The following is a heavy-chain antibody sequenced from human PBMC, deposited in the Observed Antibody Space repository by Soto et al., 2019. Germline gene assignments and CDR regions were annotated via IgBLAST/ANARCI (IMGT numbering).Heavy chain of an antibody. D-gene: IGHD3-10*01. V-gene: IGHV4-59*01. CDR2: IYYSGST. CDR3: ARDALGSPRISVHGELWDYYGMDV. CDR1: GGSISSYY. Sequence: QVQLQESGPGLVKPSETLSLTCTVSGGSISSYYWSWIRQPPGKGLEWIGYIYYSGSTNYNPSLKSRVTISVDTSKNQFSLKLSSVTAADTAVYYCARDALGSPRISVHGELWDYYGMDVWGQGTTVTVSS. J-gene: IGHJ6*02.